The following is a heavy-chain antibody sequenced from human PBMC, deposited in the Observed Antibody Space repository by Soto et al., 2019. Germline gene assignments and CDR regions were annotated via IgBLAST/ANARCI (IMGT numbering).Heavy chain of an antibody. CDR1: GFTFSSYA. D-gene: IGHD6-19*01. CDR2: ISKDGTNK. J-gene: IGHJ4*02. CDR3: ARDSSGWYNSDS. Sequence: GSLRLSCSASGFTFSSYAMDWVLQAPGKGLEWVTVISKDGTNKFYADSVKGRFTISRDNSKKTLYLQMSSLRVDDTAVYYCARDSSGWYNSDSWGRGTLVTVSS. V-gene: IGHV3-30*04.